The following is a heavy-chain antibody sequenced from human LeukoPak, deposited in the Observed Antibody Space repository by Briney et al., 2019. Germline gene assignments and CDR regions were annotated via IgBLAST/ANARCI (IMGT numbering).Heavy chain of an antibody. CDR1: GGTFSSYA. J-gene: IGHJ5*02. CDR3: VRDTAMVHNWFDP. D-gene: IGHD5-18*01. Sequence: ASVKVSCKASGGTFSSYAISWVRQAPGQGLEWMGGIIPIFGTANYAQKFQGRVTITADESTSTAYMELSSLRSEDTAVYYCVRDTAMVHNWFDPWGQGTLVTVSS. CDR2: IIPIFGTA. V-gene: IGHV1-69*13.